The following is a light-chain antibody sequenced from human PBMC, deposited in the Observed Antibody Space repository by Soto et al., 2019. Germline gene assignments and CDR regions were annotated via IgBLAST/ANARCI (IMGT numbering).Light chain of an antibody. CDR1: QGLGTN. CDR2: AAS. V-gene: IGKV3-15*01. CDR3: QQYNHWPLT. Sequence: EVATKQSPATLSVSPGDRATMSCMASQGLGTNLAWYQQKPGQAPRLLIYAASTRATGVPGRFSGSGSGTEFTLTISSLQSEDFAVYYCQQYNHWPLTFGGGTKVDI. J-gene: IGKJ4*01.